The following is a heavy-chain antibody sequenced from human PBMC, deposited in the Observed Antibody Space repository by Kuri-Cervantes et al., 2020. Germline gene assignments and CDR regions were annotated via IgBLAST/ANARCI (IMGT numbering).Heavy chain of an antibody. V-gene: IGHV3-23*01. CDR1: GFTFSSYW. Sequence: GGSLRLSCAASGFTFSSYWMHWVRQAPGKGLEWVSAISGSGGSTYDADSVKGRFTISRDNSKNTLYLQMNNLRVEDTAVYFCARGGRIGGYDSGYYYYMDVWGKGTTVTVSS. J-gene: IGHJ6*03. CDR3: ARGGRIGGYDSGYYYYMDV. D-gene: IGHD5-12*01. CDR2: ISGSGGST.